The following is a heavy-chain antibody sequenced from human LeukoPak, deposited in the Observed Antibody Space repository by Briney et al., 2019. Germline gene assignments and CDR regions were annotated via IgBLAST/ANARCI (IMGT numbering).Heavy chain of an antibody. D-gene: IGHD3-22*01. CDR2: ISGSGGSA. J-gene: IGHJ4*02. CDR1: GFTFSTYA. CDR3: AKAIRGSSGYKALFDY. Sequence: GGSLRLSCAASGFTFSTYAMNWVRQAPGKGLEWVSSISGSGGSAYYADSVKGRFTISRDNSKSTLYLQMNSLRAEDTAVYYCAKAIRGSSGYKALFDYWGQGALATVSS. V-gene: IGHV3-23*01.